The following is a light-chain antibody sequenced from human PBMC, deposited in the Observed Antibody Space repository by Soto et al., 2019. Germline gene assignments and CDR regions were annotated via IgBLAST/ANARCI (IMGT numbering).Light chain of an antibody. CDR3: QQRNDWRRGT. CDR1: QSVNRH. J-gene: IGKJ5*01. CDR2: DAF. Sequence: EIVLTQSPATLSMSPGERATLSCRASQSVNRHLAWYQQKPGQAPRLLIYDAFTRATGVPPRFSGSGSGTDFTLTISSLEPEDFAVYYCQQRNDWRRGTFGQGTRLEIK. V-gene: IGKV3-11*01.